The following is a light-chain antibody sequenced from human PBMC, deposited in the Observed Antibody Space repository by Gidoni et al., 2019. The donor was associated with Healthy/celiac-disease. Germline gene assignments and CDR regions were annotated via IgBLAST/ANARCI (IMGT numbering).Light chain of an antibody. CDR2: AAS. CDR1: QSINSY. Sequence: DIQMTQSPSSLSASVGDRVTITCRASQSINSYLNWYQQKPGKAPKLLIYAASSLQSGVPSRFSGSGSGTDFTLTISSLQPEDFATYYCQQSYSTPYTFGQGPSWRSN. J-gene: IGKJ2*01. V-gene: IGKV1-39*01. CDR3: QQSYSTPYT.